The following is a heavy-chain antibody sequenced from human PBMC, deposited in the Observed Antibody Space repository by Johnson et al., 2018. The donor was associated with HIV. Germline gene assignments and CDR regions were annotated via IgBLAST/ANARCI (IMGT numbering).Heavy chain of an antibody. D-gene: IGHD2-2*01. Sequence: VQLVESGGGLVQPGGSLRLSCAASGFTFSSYWMSWVRQAPGKGLEWVANIKQDGSEKYYVESVKGRFTIDRDNAKNTLYLQLSSLRTEDTAVFYCARGGVVHDAFDMWGQGTMVTVSS. CDR1: GFTFSSYW. J-gene: IGHJ3*02. V-gene: IGHV3-7*02. CDR2: IKQDGSEK. CDR3: ARGGVVHDAFDM.